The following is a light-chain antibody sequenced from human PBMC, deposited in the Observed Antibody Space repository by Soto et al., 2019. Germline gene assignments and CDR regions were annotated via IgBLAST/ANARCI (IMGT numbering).Light chain of an antibody. CDR2: GAS. J-gene: IGKJ5*01. CDR3: QQYGISPRT. V-gene: IGKV3-20*01. CDR1: QSVSSNY. Sequence: EIGWTQSPGTLSLSPGERATLSCRASQSVSSNYLAWYQQKPGQAPRLLVYGASSRATGIPDRFSGSGSETDFTLIISRLEPEDFAVYYCQQYGISPRTFGQGTRLEIK.